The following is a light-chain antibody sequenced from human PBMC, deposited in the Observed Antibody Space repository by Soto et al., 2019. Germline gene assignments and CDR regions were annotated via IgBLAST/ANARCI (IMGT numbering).Light chain of an antibody. Sequence: IKMNQSPSTMAATVGDRVTITCRASDSISPWVAWYQQKPGKAPKLLIYKASTLKSGVPSRFSGSGSGTEFTLTISSLQPDDFATYYCQHYNSYSEAFGQGTKVDIK. CDR2: KAS. CDR1: DSISPW. CDR3: QHYNSYSEA. J-gene: IGKJ1*01. V-gene: IGKV1-5*03.